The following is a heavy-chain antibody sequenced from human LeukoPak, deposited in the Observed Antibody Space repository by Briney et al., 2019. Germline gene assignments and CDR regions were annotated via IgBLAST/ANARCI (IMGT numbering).Heavy chain of an antibody. V-gene: IGHV6-1*01. CDR1: GDNVSSPSAA. CDR2: TYYRSKWHY. CDR3: SREVAYCGDDCYSAEFDY. J-gene: IGHJ4*02. Sequence: SQTLSLTCAISGDNVSSPSAALNWLRQSPSAGLEWLGRTYYRSKWHYDYRGSVRSRISIHPETSKNQFSLHLTSVTAEDTAVYYCSREVAYCGDDCYSAEFDYWGQGILVTVYS. D-gene: IGHD2-21*02.